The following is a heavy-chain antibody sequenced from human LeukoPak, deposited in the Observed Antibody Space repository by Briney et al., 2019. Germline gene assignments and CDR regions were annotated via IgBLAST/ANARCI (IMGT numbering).Heavy chain of an antibody. CDR3: ARHDYVWGSYYYFDY. V-gene: IGHV3-30*02. CDR2: IRYDGSNK. CDR1: GFTFSSYG. Sequence: GGSLRLSCAASGFTFSSYGMHWVRQAPGKGLEWVAFIRYDGSNKYYADSVKGRFTISRDNAKNSLYLQMNSLRAEDTAVYYCARHDYVWGSYYYFDYWGQGTLVTVSS. D-gene: IGHD3-16*01. J-gene: IGHJ4*02.